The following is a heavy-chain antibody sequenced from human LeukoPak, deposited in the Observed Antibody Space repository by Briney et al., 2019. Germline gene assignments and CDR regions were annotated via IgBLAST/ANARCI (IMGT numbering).Heavy chain of an antibody. V-gene: IGHV1-46*01. CDR2: INPSGGST. CDR1: GYIFTNYY. CDR3: ARDHGSAYYRAPRH. D-gene: IGHD3-10*01. Sequence: VASVKVSCKASGYIFTNYYMHWVRQAPGQGLVWMGTINPSGGSTTYAQKFQGRVPMTRDTSTSTVYIELSSLRSEDTAVYYCARDHGSAYYRAPRHWGQGALVTVSS. J-gene: IGHJ4*02.